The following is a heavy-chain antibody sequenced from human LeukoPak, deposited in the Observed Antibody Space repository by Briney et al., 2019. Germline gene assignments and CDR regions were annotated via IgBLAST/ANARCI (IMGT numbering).Heavy chain of an antibody. Sequence: SETLSLTRAVSGYSHRSDYYWGWIRQPPGKGLEWIGTIFHSGSTYYNPSLKSRITILVDTSKNQFSLKLSSVTAADTAVYYCARHSQWGVIPWAFDIWGQGTMVTVSS. CDR2: IFHSGST. V-gene: IGHV4-38-2*01. CDR1: GYSHRSDYY. CDR3: ARHSQWGVIPWAFDI. D-gene: IGHD3-16*02. J-gene: IGHJ3*02.